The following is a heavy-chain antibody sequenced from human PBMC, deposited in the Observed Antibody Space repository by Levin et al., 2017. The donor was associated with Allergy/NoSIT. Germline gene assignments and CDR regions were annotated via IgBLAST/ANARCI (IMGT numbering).Heavy chain of an antibody. CDR1: GFTVSSYY. Sequence: GESLKISCAASGFTVSSYYMSWVRQAPGKGLDWVSVIYSGGSTYYADSVKGRFTISRDNSKNTLYLQMNSLRAEDTAVYYCARDHPRLGYTDDYGMDVWGQGTTVTVSS. V-gene: IGHV3-66*01. CDR3: ARDHPRLGYTDDYGMDV. CDR2: IYSGGST. D-gene: IGHD5-18*01. J-gene: IGHJ6*02.